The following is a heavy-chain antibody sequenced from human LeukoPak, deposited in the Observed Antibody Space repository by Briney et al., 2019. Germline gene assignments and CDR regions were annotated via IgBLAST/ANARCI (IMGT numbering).Heavy chain of an antibody. J-gene: IGHJ4*02. CDR3: ARYGSSPAGGDY. CDR2: INHSGST. D-gene: IGHD6-6*01. Sequence: SETLTLTCAVYVGSFSGYYWSWIRQPPGKGLDWIGEINHSGSTNYNPSLKSRVTISVDTSKNQFSLKLSSVTAADTAVYYCARYGSSPAGGDYWGQGTLVTVSS. V-gene: IGHV4-34*01. CDR1: VGSFSGYY.